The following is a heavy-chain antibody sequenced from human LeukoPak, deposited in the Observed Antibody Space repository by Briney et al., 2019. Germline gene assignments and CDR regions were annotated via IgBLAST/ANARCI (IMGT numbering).Heavy chain of an antibody. Sequence: SETLSLTCTVPGGSISSYYWSWIRQPPGKGREWIGYIYTSGSTNYNPSLKSRVTISVDTSKNQFSLKLSSVTAADTAVYYCARHSTPGTANWFDPCGQGTLVTVSS. D-gene: IGHD2/OR15-2a*01. J-gene: IGHJ5*02. V-gene: IGHV4-4*09. CDR3: ARHSTPGTANWFDP. CDR1: GGSISSYY. CDR2: IYTSGST.